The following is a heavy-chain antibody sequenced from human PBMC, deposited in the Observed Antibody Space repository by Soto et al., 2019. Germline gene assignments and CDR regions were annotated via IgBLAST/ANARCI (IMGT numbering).Heavy chain of an antibody. CDR2: ISSGGRHQ. D-gene: IGHD6-19*01. CDR1: GFTFSAYE. J-gene: IGHJ4*02. CDR3: AKDAVPGPPDYFDF. V-gene: IGHV3-30*04. Sequence: GGSLRLSCVGSGFTFSAYEIHWFRQAPGKGLDWVAVISSGGRHQFYTDSVRGRFTIFRDDSRNTVYLQMNNLTPQDAAIYHCAKDAVPGPPDYFDFWGQGTLVTVSS.